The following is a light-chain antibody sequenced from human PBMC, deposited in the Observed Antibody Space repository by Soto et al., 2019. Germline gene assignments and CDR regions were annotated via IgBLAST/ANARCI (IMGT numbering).Light chain of an antibody. CDR2: WAS. CDR3: QQFSSYPLT. Sequence: DIVMTHSPDSLAVSLGERATINCTSSQSVLYNSNNKNYVAWYKQKPGQPPKLLINWASTRESGVPDRVSGSGSGTDVTLTISSLQAEDCAVYYCQQFSSYPLTFGGGTKVDIK. V-gene: IGKV4-1*01. J-gene: IGKJ4*01. CDR1: QSVLYNSNNKNY.